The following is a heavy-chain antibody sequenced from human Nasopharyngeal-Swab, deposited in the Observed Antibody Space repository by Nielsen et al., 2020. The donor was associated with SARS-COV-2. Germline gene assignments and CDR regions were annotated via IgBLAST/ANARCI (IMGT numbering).Heavy chain of an antibody. D-gene: IGHD4-17*01. J-gene: IGHJ4*02. V-gene: IGHV5-51*01. CDR3: ARSSYGDYFDY. CDR2: NYPGDSDT. CDR1: GYSFTSYW. Sequence: GESLKISCKGSGYSFTSYWIGWVRQMSGKGLEWMGINYPGDSDTRYSSSFQGQVTISADKSISTAYLQWSSLKASDTAMYYCARSSYGDYFDYWGQGTLVTVSS.